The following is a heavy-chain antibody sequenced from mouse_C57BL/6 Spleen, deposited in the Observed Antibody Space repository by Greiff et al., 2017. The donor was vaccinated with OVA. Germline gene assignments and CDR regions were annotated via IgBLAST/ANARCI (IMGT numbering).Heavy chain of an antibody. CDR2: INPSSGYT. Sequence: VHLVESGAELARPGASVKMSCKASGYTFTSYTMHWVKQRPGQGLEWIGYINPSSGYTKYNQKFKDKATLTADKSSSTAYMQLSSLTSEDSAVYYCARGYYGSSPYAMDYWGQGTSVTVSS. J-gene: IGHJ4*01. CDR1: GYTFTSYT. V-gene: IGHV1-4*01. D-gene: IGHD1-1*01. CDR3: ARGYYGSSPYAMDY.